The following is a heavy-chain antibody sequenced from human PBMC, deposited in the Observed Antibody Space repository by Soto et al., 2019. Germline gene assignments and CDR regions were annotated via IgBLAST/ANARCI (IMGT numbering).Heavy chain of an antibody. CDR1: GGSFSGYY. CDR3: ARGLSFSLRYSSSWYNYYYYGMDV. D-gene: IGHD6-13*01. V-gene: IGHV4-34*01. CDR2: INHSGST. J-gene: IGHJ6*02. Sequence: SETLSLTCAVYGGSFSGYYWSWIRQPPGKGLEWIGEINHSGSTNYNPSLKSRVTISVDTSKNQFTLKLSSVTAADTAVYYCARGLSFSLRYSSSWYNYYYYGMDVWGQGTTVTVSS.